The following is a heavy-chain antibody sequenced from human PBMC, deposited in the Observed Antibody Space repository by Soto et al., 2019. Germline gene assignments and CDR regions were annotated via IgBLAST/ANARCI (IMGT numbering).Heavy chain of an antibody. CDR3: ARGVVKRSRGVIWTQGLFAP. D-gene: IGHD3-10*01. CDR1: GGSFSGYY. Sequence: SETLSLTCAVYGGSFSGYYWSWIRQPPGKGLEWIGEINHSGSTNYNPSLKSRVTISVDTSKNQFSLKLSSVTAADTAVYYCARGVVKRSRGVIWTQGLFAPWGQGTLVTGSS. V-gene: IGHV4-34*01. CDR2: INHSGST. J-gene: IGHJ5*02.